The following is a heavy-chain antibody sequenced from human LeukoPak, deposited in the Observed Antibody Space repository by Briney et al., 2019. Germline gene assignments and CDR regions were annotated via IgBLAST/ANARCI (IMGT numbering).Heavy chain of an antibody. D-gene: IGHD3-10*01. CDR2: MNPNSGNT. V-gene: IGHV1-8*01. CDR3: ARVALWFGELSPNYYYYYYMDV. Sequence: GASVKVSCKASGYTFTSYDINWGRQATGQGLEWMGWMNPNSGNTGYAQKFQGRVTMTRNTSISTAYMELSSLRSEDTAVYYCARVALWFGELSPNYYYYYYMDVWGKGTTVTVPS. J-gene: IGHJ6*03. CDR1: GYTFTSYD.